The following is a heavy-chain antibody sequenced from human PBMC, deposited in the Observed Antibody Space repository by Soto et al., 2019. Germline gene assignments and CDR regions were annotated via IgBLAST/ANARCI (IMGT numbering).Heavy chain of an antibody. V-gene: IGHV1-18*01. CDR1: GYTLTSYG. Sequence: QVQLVQSGDDVKKPGDSVKVSCKASGYTLTSYGISWVRQAPGQGLEWVGWISADNGHTIYAERLQGRVTVTADTSXRXXYMELRSLRPDDTALYYCARAPMRFLEWSYGGMDVWGQGTTLTVSS. D-gene: IGHD3-3*01. CDR3: ARAPMRFLEWSYGGMDV. CDR2: ISADNGHT. J-gene: IGHJ6*02.